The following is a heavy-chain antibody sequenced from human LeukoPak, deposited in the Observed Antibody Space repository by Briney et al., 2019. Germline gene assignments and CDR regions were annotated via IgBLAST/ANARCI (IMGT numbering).Heavy chain of an antibody. CDR2: IYYSGST. D-gene: IGHD3-10*01. Sequence: PSETLSLTCTVSGGSISSTSYFWGWIRQPPGKGLEWIGSIYYSGSTYYNPSLKSRVTISVDTSKNQFSLKLSSVTAADTAVYYCARRKWFGPRFDYWGQGTLVTVSS. V-gene: IGHV4-39*01. CDR3: ARRKWFGPRFDY. J-gene: IGHJ4*02. CDR1: GGSISSTSYF.